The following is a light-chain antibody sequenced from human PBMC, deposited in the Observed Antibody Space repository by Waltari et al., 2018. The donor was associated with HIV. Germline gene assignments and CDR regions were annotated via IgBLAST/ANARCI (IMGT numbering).Light chain of an antibody. CDR3: QHRSNWPLT. CDR2: DAS. J-gene: IGKJ4*01. Sequence: EIVLTQSPATLSLSPGERATLSCRASQSISSYLVWYQQTPGQAPRLLIYDASNRATGIPARFSGSGSGTDFTLTISSLEPEDFAVYHCQHRSNWPLTFGGGTKVEIK. V-gene: IGKV3-11*01. CDR1: QSISSY.